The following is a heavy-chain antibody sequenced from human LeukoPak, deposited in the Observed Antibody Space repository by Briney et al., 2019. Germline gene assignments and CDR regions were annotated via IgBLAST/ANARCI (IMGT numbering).Heavy chain of an antibody. Sequence: GGSLRLSCAASGFTFSSYAMSWVRQAPGKGLEWVSAISGRDGSTYYEDSVKGRFTISRDNSKNTLYLQMNSLRVEDTAVYYCARPRSGGWYGDQLDYWGQGTLVTVSS. V-gene: IGHV3-23*01. CDR3: ARPRSGGWYGDQLDY. CDR2: ISGRDGST. J-gene: IGHJ4*02. D-gene: IGHD6-19*01. CDR1: GFTFSSYA.